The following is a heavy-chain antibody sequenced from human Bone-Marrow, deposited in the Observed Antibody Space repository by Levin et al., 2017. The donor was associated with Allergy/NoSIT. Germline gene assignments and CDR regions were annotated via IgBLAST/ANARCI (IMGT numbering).Heavy chain of an antibody. V-gene: IGHV1-18*01. CDR1: GSTFTDNG. CDR2: ISAYTGNT. J-gene: IGHJ6*02. CDR3: AREQRWEQSTDLAMDV. Sequence: ASVKVSCKSFGSTFTDNGFSWLRQAPGQGLQWMGWISAYTGNTYYSQKFQGRVTLTTDTSTKTAYVELKGLTSDDTAVYYCAREQRWEQSTDLAMDVWGQGTKVTVSS. D-gene: IGHD5-24*01.